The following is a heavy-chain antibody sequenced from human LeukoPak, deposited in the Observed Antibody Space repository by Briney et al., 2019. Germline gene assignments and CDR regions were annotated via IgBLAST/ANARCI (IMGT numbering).Heavy chain of an antibody. D-gene: IGHD4-23*01. J-gene: IGHJ4*02. Sequence: GGSLRLSCAASGFTFSSYSMNWVRQAPGKGLEWVSYISSSSSTIYYADSVKGRFTISRDNAKNSLYLQMSSLRADDTAVYYCARGTTYGGGDYWGQGTLVTVYS. V-gene: IGHV3-48*01. CDR1: GFTFSSYS. CDR3: ARGTTYGGGDY. CDR2: ISSSSSTI.